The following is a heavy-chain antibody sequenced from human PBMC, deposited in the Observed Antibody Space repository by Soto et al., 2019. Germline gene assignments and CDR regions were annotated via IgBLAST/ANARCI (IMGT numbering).Heavy chain of an antibody. V-gene: IGHV4-39*07. Sequence: SETLSLTCTVSGGSISSSSYYWGWIRQPPGKGLEWIGEIYHSGSTNYNPSLKCRVTISVYKSKNQFSLKLSSVTAADTAVYYCARVGHDSRPLDYWGQGTLVTVSS. CDR2: IYHSGST. CDR1: GGSISSSSYY. D-gene: IGHD2-21*02. J-gene: IGHJ4*02. CDR3: ARVGHDSRPLDY.